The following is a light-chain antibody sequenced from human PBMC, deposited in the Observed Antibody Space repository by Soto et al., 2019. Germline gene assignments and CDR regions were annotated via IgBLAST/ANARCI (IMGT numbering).Light chain of an antibody. CDR3: AAWDDSLSGVV. Sequence: QSVLTQPTSASGTPGQRVTISCSGSISNIGSNFIYWYQQLPGTAPKLLIYRNNERPSGVPDRFSGSKSGTSASLGISGLRSEDEADYHCAAWDDSLSGVVFGGGTKLTVL. V-gene: IGLV1-47*01. J-gene: IGLJ2*01. CDR2: RNN. CDR1: ISNIGSNF.